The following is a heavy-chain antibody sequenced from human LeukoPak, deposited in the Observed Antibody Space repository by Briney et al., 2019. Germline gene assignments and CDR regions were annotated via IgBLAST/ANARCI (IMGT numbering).Heavy chain of an antibody. V-gene: IGHV4-4*07. CDR3: ARDMGAVTATYYYYYGMDV. CDR2: IYTSGST. D-gene: IGHD1-26*01. Sequence: SETPSLTCTVSGGSISSYYWSWIRQPAGKGLEWIGRIYTSGSTNYNPSLKSRVTMSVDTSKNQFSLKLSSVTAADTAVYYCARDMGAVTATYYYYYGMDVWGQGTTVTVSS. J-gene: IGHJ6*02. CDR1: GGSISSYY.